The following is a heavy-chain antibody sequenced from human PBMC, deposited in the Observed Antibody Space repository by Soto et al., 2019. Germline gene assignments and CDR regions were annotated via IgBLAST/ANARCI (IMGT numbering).Heavy chain of an antibody. CDR1: GYTFTSYG. Sequence: QVQLVQSGAEVKKPGASVKVSCKASGYTFTSYGISWVRQAPGQGLEWMGWISAYNGNTNYAQKLQGRVTMTTDKCTSTAYMEQRSLRSDDTAVYYCARDRQWLVRRGYYYGMDVWGQGTTVTVSS. D-gene: IGHD6-19*01. V-gene: IGHV1-18*04. CDR2: ISAYNGNT. CDR3: ARDRQWLVRRGYYYGMDV. J-gene: IGHJ6*02.